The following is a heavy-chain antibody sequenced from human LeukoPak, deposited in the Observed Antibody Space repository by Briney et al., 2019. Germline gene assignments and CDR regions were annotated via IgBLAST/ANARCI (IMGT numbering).Heavy chain of an antibody. D-gene: IGHD6-13*01. CDR3: ASQIAAAGTYLTPHY. Sequence: GGSLRLSCAASGITFNTYSMHWVRQVPGKGLEWVAAISYDGSNKYYADSVKGRFTVSRDNSKNTLYLQLNSLSAEDTAVYYCASQIAAAGTYLTPHYWGQGTLVTVSS. CDR2: ISYDGSNK. V-gene: IGHV3-30*04. CDR1: GITFNTYS. J-gene: IGHJ4*02.